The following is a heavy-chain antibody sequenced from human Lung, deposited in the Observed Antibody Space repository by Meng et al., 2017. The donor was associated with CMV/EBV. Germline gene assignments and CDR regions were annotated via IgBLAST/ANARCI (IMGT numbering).Heavy chain of an antibody. CDR2: IPHRGSS. Sequence: VTLGGSGPALVTRSETLSATVDVSGDSTTNHTWWAWVRQHPGKGLEWLGEIPHRGSSAYNPSLKSRVSMSIDKSKNQFSLKLTSVTAADTAVYHCLRRSGGSVWGQGTLVTVSS. V-gene: IGHV4-4*02. CDR3: LRRSGGSV. J-gene: IGHJ1*01. CDR1: GDSTTNHTW. D-gene: IGHD3-10*01.